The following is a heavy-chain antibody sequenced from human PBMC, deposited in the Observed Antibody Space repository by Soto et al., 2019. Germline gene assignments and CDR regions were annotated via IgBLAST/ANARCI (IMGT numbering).Heavy chain of an antibody. Sequence: EVQLLESGGGLVQPGGSLRLSCAASGFTFSSYAMSWVRQAPGKGLEWVSAISGSGGSTYYADSVKGRFTISRDNSKNTLYLQMNSLRAEDSAVYYCAKDGWLQSSFDYWGQGTLVTVSS. CDR1: GFTFSSYA. J-gene: IGHJ4*02. D-gene: IGHD5-12*01. V-gene: IGHV3-23*01. CDR2: ISGSGGST. CDR3: AKDGWLQSSFDY.